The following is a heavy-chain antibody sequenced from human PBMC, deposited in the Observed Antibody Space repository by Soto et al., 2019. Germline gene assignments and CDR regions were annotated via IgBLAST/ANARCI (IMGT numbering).Heavy chain of an antibody. CDR1: GFTVSGSY. CDR2: IYGDGTT. Sequence: VQLVESGGGLVQPGGSLRLSCAGSGFTVSGSYMGWVRQAPGKGPEWVSTIYGDGTTYYAESVKGRFSVSRDNSKNTLYLQMYSLRAEDTALYYCARDRVSPARFGYWGQGTLVTVSS. V-gene: IGHV3-66*01. J-gene: IGHJ4*02. CDR3: ARDRVSPARFGY.